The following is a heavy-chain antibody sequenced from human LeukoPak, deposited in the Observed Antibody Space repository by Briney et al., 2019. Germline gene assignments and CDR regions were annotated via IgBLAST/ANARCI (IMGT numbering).Heavy chain of an antibody. D-gene: IGHD3-10*02. J-gene: IGHJ3*02. CDR2: IRGGGGHT. CDR3: AKCSASCYNDAFDI. CDR1: GFTFNNYA. Sequence: GGSLRLSCAASGFTFNNYAMNWVRQAPGKGLEWLSYIRGGGGHTRYSDSVKGRFTISRDNSKNMLYLQMNSLRAEDTAIYYCAKCSASCYNDAFDIWGRGTMVTVSS. V-gene: IGHV3-23*01.